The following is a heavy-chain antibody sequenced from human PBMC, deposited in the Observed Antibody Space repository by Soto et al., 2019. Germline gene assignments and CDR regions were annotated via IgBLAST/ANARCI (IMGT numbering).Heavy chain of an antibody. V-gene: IGHV1-2*02. J-gene: IGHJ4*02. CDR1: GYSFTGYY. CDR2: INPNGGGT. CDR3: ARVTNRWELPTTCC. Sequence: GASVKVSCKTSGYSFTGYYMHWVRQAPGQGLEWMGWINPNGGGTKYAQKFQGRVTMTRDTSISTAYMELSSLRSEDTAVYYCARVTNRWELPTTCCWGQGTLVTVSS. D-gene: IGHD1-26*01.